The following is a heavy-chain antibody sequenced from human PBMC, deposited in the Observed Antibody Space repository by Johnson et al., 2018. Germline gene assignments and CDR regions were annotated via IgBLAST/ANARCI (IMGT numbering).Heavy chain of an antibody. V-gene: IGHV3-13*01. CDR3: TRGDLSYSGMDV. J-gene: IGHJ6*02. CDR2: IGSAGDT. Sequence: VESGGSLRLSCSASGFSFSKYDMHWVRQRTGKGLEWVSAIGSAGDTYYHNSVKGRFTISRENAKNSLFLQMNSLTAGDTAVYYCTRGDLSYSGMDVWGQGTTVTVSS. CDR1: GFSFSKYD. D-gene: IGHD2-21*01.